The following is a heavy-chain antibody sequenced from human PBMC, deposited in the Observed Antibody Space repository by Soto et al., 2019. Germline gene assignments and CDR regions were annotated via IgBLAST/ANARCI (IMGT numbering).Heavy chain of an antibody. CDR2: IYPGDSNT. CDR1: GYSFTNYW. J-gene: IGHJ4*02. Sequence: PGGSLKISCTGSGYSFTNYWIGWVRQMPGKGLEWMGIIYPGDSNTRYSPSFQGQVTISADKSISTAYLQWSSLKASDTAMYFCARQGYCSNTACYTVDYWGQGTLVTVSS. CDR3: ARQGYCSNTACYTVDY. D-gene: IGHD2-2*02. V-gene: IGHV5-51*01.